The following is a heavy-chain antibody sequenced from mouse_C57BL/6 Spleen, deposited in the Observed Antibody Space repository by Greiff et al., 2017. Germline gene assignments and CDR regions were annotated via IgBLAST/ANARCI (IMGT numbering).Heavy chain of an antibody. J-gene: IGHJ2*01. D-gene: IGHD1-1*01. CDR3: ARGVHYYGSSYPYYFDD. CDR1: GYTFTSYW. CDR2: IYPGSGST. V-gene: IGHV1-55*01. Sequence: VQLQQPGAELVKPGASVKMSCKASGYTFTSYWITWVKQRPGQGLEWIGDIYPGSGSTNYNEKFKSKATLTVDTSSSTASMQLSSLTSEDSAVYYCARGVHYYGSSYPYYFDDWGQGTTLTVSS.